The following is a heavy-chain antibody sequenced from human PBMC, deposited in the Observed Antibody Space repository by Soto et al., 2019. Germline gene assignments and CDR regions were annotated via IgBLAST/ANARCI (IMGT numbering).Heavy chain of an antibody. J-gene: IGHJ5*02. CDR2: ITGSGGST. CDR3: ARESPPEFDP. V-gene: IGHV3-23*01. Sequence: GGSLRLSCTASGFTFSSYAMSWVRQAPGKGLEWVSAITGSGGSTYYADSVKGRSTISRDNSKNTLYLQMNSLRAEDTAVYYCARESPPEFDPWGQGTLVTVSS. CDR1: GFTFSSYA.